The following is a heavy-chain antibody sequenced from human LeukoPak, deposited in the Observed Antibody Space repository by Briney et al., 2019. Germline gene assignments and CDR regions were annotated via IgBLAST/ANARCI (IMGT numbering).Heavy chain of an antibody. CDR3: ARGRSQYYYGSGSPH. Sequence: SETLSLTCTVSGGSISSSSYYWGWIRQPPGKGLEWIGRIYYSGSTYYNPSLKSRVTISVDTSKNQFSLKLSSVTAADTAVYYCARGRSQYYYGSGSPHWGQGTLVTVSS. V-gene: IGHV4-39*07. D-gene: IGHD3-10*01. CDR1: GGSISSSSYY. CDR2: IYYSGST. J-gene: IGHJ4*02.